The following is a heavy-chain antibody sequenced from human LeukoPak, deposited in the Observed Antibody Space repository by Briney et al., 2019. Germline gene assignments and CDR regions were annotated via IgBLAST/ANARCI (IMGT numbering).Heavy chain of an antibody. Sequence: GGSLRLSCAASGFTFGNFWMSWVRQAPGKGLEWVATIKDDGSEDYYLDSVKGRFTISRDNAKSSMWLQMSSLRAEDTAVYYCARDQTPFYWGQGSLVTVSS. CDR1: GFTFGNFW. CDR3: ARDQTPFY. J-gene: IGHJ4*02. CDR2: IKDDGSED. D-gene: IGHD2-15*01. V-gene: IGHV3-7*01.